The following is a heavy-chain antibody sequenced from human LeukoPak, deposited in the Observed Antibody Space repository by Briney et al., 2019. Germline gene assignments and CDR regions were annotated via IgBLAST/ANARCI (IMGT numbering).Heavy chain of an antibody. V-gene: IGHV3-30*18. J-gene: IGHJ4*02. CDR3: AKDQGYCSGGSCYSGDY. CDR2: ISYDGSNK. D-gene: IGHD2-15*01. Sequence: GGSLRLSCAASGFTFSSYGMHWVRQAPGKGLEWVAVISYDGSNKYYADSVKGRFTISRDNSKNTLYLQMNSLRAEDTAVYYCAKDQGYCSGGSCYSGDYWGQGTPVTVSS. CDR1: GFTFSSYG.